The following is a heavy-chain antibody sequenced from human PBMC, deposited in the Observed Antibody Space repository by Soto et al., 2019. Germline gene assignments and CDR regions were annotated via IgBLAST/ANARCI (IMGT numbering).Heavy chain of an antibody. CDR3: ARDLGQQLFDY. CDR1: GYTFTSYG. Sequence: QVQLVQSGAEVKKPGASVKVSCKASGYTFTSYGISWVRQAPGQGLEWMGWISGHNGNKKYAQKLQGRVSMTTDTSTSTAYMELRSLRSNDTAVYYCARDLGQQLFDYWGQGTLVTVSS. CDR2: ISGHNGNK. J-gene: IGHJ4*02. D-gene: IGHD6-13*01. V-gene: IGHV1-18*01.